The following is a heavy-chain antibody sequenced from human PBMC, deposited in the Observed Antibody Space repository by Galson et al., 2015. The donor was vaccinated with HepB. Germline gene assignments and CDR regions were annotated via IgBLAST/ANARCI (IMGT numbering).Heavy chain of an antibody. J-gene: IGHJ5*02. CDR3: TRVTPDFWSGYAAYHNWFDP. D-gene: IGHD3-3*01. V-gene: IGHV3-49*03. CDR1: GFTFGDYA. Sequence: SLRLSCAASGFTFGDYAMSWFRQAPGKGLEWVGFIRSKAYGGTTEYAASVKGRFTLSRDDSKSIAYLQMNSLKTEDTAMYYCTRVTPDFWSGYAAYHNWFDPWGQGTLVTVSS. CDR2: IRSKAYGGTT.